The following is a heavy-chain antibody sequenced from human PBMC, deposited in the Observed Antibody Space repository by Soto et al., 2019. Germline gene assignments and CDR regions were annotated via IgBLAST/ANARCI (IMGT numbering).Heavy chain of an antibody. V-gene: IGHV1-2*04. D-gene: IGHD4-17*01. Sequence: ASVKVSCKASGYTFTGYYMHWVRQAPGQGLEWMGWINPNSGGTNYAQKFQGWVTMTRDTSISTAYMELSRLRSDDTAVYYCARGSTTGASRPFVSFQHWGQGTLVTVSS. CDR1: GYTFTGYY. CDR3: ARGSTTGASRPFVSFQH. CDR2: INPNSGGT. J-gene: IGHJ1*01.